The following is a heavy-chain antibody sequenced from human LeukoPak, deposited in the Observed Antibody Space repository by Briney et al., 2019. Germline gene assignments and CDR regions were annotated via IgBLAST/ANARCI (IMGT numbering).Heavy chain of an antibody. J-gene: IGHJ4*02. CDR3: ARDMYGYYYDF. Sequence: SQTLSLTFGISGDSVSSDSAAWNWLRQSPSRGLEWLGRTYYRSKWYYDYALSVKGRITINPDTSKNQFSLQLTSVTPEDTAVYYCARDMYGYYYDFWGQGTLVTVSS. CDR2: TYYRSKWYY. V-gene: IGHV6-1*01. CDR1: GDSVSSDSAA. D-gene: IGHD3-22*01.